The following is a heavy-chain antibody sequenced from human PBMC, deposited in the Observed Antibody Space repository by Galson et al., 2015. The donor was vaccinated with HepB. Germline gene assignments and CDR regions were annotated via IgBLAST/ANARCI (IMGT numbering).Heavy chain of an antibody. V-gene: IGHV3-74*01. J-gene: IGHJ4*02. D-gene: IGHD1-26*01. CDR3: ARDFLYRG. CDR2: IHADGSTT. Sequence: SLRLSCAASGFIFSNYWMHWVRQAPGKGPVWVSRIHADGSTTNYADSVEGRFTIFRDNAKNTLYLQMDSLRAEDTAMYYCARDFLYRGWGQGIQVTVSS. CDR1: GFIFSNYW.